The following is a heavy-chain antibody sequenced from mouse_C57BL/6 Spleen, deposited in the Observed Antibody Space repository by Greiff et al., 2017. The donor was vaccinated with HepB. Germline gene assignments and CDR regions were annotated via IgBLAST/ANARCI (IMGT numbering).Heavy chain of an antibody. CDR1: GFNIKDYY. CDR3: ARSLYYDYDAPY. J-gene: IGHJ2*01. D-gene: IGHD2-4*01. Sequence: VQLQQSGAELVKPGASVKLSCTASGFNIKDYYMHWVKQRTEQGLEWIGRIDPEDGETKHAPKFQGKATITADTSSNTAYLQLSSLTSEDTAVYYCARSLYYDYDAPYWGQGTTLTVSS. V-gene: IGHV14-2*01. CDR2: IDPEDGET.